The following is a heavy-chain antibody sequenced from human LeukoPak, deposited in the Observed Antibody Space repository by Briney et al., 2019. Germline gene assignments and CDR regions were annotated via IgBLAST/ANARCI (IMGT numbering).Heavy chain of an antibody. CDR1: GFTFSTYG. V-gene: IGHV3-30*03. Sequence: GGSLRLSCAASGFTFSTYGTHWVRQAPGKGLEWVAVIAYDGKTTYYADSVKGRFTISRDNSKNTLYLQMNSLRAEDTAVYYCARRAGAYSHPYDYWGQGTLVTVSS. CDR3: ARRAGAYSHPYDY. CDR2: IAYDGKTT. D-gene: IGHD4/OR15-4a*01. J-gene: IGHJ4*02.